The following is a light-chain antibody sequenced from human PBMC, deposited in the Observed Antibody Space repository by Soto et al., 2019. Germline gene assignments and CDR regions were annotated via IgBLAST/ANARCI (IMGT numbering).Light chain of an antibody. J-gene: IGKJ2*01. CDR2: DAS. CDR1: QSISSW. V-gene: IGKV1-5*01. CDR3: QEYSNYSYA. Sequence: DIQITQSPSTLSASGGDRVTITCRASQSISSWLAWYQQKPGKAPKVLIYDASSLESGVPSRFSGSGSGTEFTLTISSLQPDDFATYYCQEYSNYSYAFGQGTKVDIK.